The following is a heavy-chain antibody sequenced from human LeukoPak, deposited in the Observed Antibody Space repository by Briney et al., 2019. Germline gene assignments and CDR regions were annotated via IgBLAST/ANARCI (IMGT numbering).Heavy chain of an antibody. V-gene: IGHV3-48*04. CDR1: GFTFNTYS. D-gene: IGHD2-8*01. CDR3: ARCLLYLWNRNFYYYMDV. CDR2: ISSDSGTI. Sequence: GGSLRLSCVASGFTFNTYSMNWVRQAPGQGLDWLSYISSDSGTIYYADSVKGRFTISRDNAQNSLYLQMNGLRAEDTAVYYCARCLLYLWNRNFYYYMDVWGKGTTVTVSS. J-gene: IGHJ6*03.